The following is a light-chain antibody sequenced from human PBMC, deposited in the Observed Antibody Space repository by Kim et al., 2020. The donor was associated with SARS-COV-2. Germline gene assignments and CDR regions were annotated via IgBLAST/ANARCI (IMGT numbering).Light chain of an antibody. CDR2: RAS. Sequence: DIQMTQSPSTRSASVGDRVTITCRASQSISSWLAWYQQKPGKAPKLLNYRASSLENGVTSRFSGSGSGTEFTLTISSLQPDDFATYYCQQYSSYPRTFGQGTKVDIK. V-gene: IGKV1-5*03. CDR1: QSISSW. CDR3: QQYSSYPRT. J-gene: IGKJ1*01.